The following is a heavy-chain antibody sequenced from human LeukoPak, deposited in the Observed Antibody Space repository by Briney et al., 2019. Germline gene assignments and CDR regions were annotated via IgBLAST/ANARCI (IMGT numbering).Heavy chain of an antibody. V-gene: IGHV3-21*01. D-gene: IGHD6-13*01. CDR3: ARAYHSSWYLNWFDP. CDR1: GFTFSSYS. Sequence: PGGSLRLSCAASGFTFSSYSMNWVRQAPGKGLEWVSSISSSSSYIYYADSVKGRFTISRDNAKNSLYLQMNSLRAEDTAVYYCARAYHSSWYLNWFDPWGQGTLVTVSS. J-gene: IGHJ5*02. CDR2: ISSSSSYI.